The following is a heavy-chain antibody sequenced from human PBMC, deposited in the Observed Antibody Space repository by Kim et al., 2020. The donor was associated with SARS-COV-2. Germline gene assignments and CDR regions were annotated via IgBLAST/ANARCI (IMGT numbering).Heavy chain of an antibody. CDR2: ISYDGSNK. Sequence: GGSLRLSCAASGFTFSSYAMHWVRQAPGKGLEWVAVISYDGSNKYYADSVKGRFTISRDNSKNTLYLQMNSLRAEDTAVYYCARAPGRGPSHYDFWSGYNLGYYYYGMDVWGQGTTVTVSS. CDR3: ARAPGRGPSHYDFWSGYNLGYYYYGMDV. V-gene: IGHV3-30*04. D-gene: IGHD3-3*01. J-gene: IGHJ6*02. CDR1: GFTFSSYA.